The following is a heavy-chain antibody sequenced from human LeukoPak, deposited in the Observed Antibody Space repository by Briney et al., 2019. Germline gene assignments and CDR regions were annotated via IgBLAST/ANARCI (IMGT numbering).Heavy chain of an antibody. V-gene: IGHV1-2*02. D-gene: IGHD3-22*01. CDR3: AMNFYFDSSGYYHY. CDR1: GYTFTGYY. J-gene: IGHJ4*02. CDR2: INPNSGGT. Sequence: ASVTVSCKASGYTFTGYYMHWVRQAPGQGLEWMGWINPNSGGTNYAQKFQGRVTMTRDTSISTAYMELSRLRSDDTAVYYCAMNFYFDSSGYYHYWGQGTLVTVSS.